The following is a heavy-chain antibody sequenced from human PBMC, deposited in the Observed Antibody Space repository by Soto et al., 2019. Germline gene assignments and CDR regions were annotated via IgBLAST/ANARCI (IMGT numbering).Heavy chain of an antibody. J-gene: IGHJ4*02. D-gene: IGHD3-22*01. CDR2: ISGSGGST. CDR3: AKGMYYYDSSGYYYPDY. CDR1: GFTFSSYA. V-gene: IGHV3-23*01. Sequence: GGSLRLSCAASGFTFSSYAMSWVRQAPGKGLEWVSAISGSGGSTYYADSVKGRFTISRDNSKNTLYLQMNSLRAEDTAVYYCAKGMYYYDSSGYYYPDYWGQGTLVTVSS.